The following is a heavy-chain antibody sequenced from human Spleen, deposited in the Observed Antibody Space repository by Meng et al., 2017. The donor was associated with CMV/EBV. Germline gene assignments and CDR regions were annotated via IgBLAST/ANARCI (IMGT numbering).Heavy chain of an antibody. J-gene: IGHJ4*02. CDR2: ISGSSDYI. V-gene: IGHV3-21*01. CDR1: GFTFSSYS. CDR3: AKVSLRFLEWLYFDY. Sequence: GGSLRLSCVASGFTFSSYSMNWVRQAPGKGLEWVSSISGSSDYIYNADSVQGRFTISRDNAKNSLYLQMNSLRAEDTAVYYCAKVSLRFLEWLYFDYWGQGTLVTVSS. D-gene: IGHD3-3*01.